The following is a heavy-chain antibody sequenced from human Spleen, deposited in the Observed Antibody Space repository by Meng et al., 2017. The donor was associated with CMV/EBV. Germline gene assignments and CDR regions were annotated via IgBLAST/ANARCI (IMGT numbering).Heavy chain of an antibody. CDR2: ISGSGGST. D-gene: IGHD2-2*02. CDR1: GFTVSSNY. V-gene: IGHV3-23*01. CDR3: ATEPGGPDIVVVPAAI. J-gene: IGHJ4*02. Sequence: GESLKISCAASGFTVSSNYMSWVRQAPGKGLEWVSAISGSGGSTYYADSVKGRFTISRDNSKNTLYLQMNSLRAEDTAVYYCATEPGGPDIVVVPAAIRGQGTLVTVSS.